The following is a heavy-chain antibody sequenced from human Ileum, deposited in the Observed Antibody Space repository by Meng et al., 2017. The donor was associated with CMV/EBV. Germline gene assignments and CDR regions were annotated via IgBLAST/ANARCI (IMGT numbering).Heavy chain of an antibody. J-gene: IGHJ4*02. V-gene: IGHV3-23*01. Sequence: TVRRDARSGVRRVGGRRQAWVSGNGGSGSCKRYGGCVKGGFTICRDNSKNTLDLQMNSLRGEDTVLYYCARALPSGGNYLFYFDYWGRGTLVTVSS. CDR3: ARALPSGGNYLFYFDY. CDR2: NGGSGSCK. D-gene: IGHD1-26*01. CDR1: TVRRDA.